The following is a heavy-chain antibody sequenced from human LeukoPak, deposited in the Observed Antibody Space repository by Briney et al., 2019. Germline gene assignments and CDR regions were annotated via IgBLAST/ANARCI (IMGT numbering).Heavy chain of an antibody. D-gene: IGHD6-6*01. CDR1: GYTFTSYA. CDR3: ARAHSSSQEDWFDP. Sequence: GASVKVSCKASGYTFTSYAMNWVRQAPGQGLEWMGWINTNTGNPTYAQGFTGRFVFSLDTSVSTAYLQISSLKAEDTAVYYCARAHSSSQEDWFDPWGQGTLVTVSS. V-gene: IGHV7-4-1*02. CDR2: INTNTGNP. J-gene: IGHJ5*02.